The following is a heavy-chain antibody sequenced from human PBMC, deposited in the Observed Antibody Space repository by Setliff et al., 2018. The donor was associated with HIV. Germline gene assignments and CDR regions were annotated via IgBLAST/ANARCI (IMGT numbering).Heavy chain of an antibody. V-gene: IGHV1-58*02. J-gene: IGHJ4*02. CDR3: AAGPNYYDISGYYYDFDY. Sequence: SVKVSCKASGFTFTSSAMQWVRQARGQRLEWIGWIVVGSGNTNYAQKFQERVTITRDMSTSTVYMELSSLRSEDTAVYYCAAGPNYYDISGYYYDFDYWGQGALVTVSS. CDR2: IVVGSGNT. D-gene: IGHD3-22*01. CDR1: GFTFTSSA.